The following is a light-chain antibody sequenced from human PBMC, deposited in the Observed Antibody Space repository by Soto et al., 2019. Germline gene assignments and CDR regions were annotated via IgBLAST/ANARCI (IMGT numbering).Light chain of an antibody. CDR1: QSVSNY. J-gene: IGKJ3*01. CDR3: QQDLRPPLT. V-gene: IGKV1-39*01. CDR2: AAS. Sequence: DIQMTQSPSSLSASVGDRVTITCRASQSVSNYLNWYQQKPGKGPTLLIYAASTLQSGVPSRISGSGSGTDFTLTISNLQPEDFVTYYCQQDLRPPLTFGPGTNVDIK.